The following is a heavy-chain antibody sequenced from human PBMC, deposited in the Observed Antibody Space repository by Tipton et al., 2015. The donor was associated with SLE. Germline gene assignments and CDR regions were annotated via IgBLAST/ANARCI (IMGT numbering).Heavy chain of an antibody. Sequence: SLRLSCAVSGFTFEDYAMHWVRQAPGKGLEWVAVIWFDGSHEYYADSVKVRFTISRDNSKNTLYLQMNSLRAEDTAIYYCAKDAYCSSTSCSAGNYFDSWGQGTLVTVSS. CDR1: GFTFEDYA. J-gene: IGHJ4*02. V-gene: IGHV3-33*06. D-gene: IGHD2-2*01. CDR2: IWFDGSHE. CDR3: AKDAYCSSTSCSAGNYFDS.